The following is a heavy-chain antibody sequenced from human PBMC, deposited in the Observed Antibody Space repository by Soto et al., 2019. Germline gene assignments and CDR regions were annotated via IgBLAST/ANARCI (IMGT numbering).Heavy chain of an antibody. CDR3: AHHPYYGLGSYSFDY. J-gene: IGHJ4*02. V-gene: IGHV2-5*02. CDR1: GFSLTTSGVG. CDR2: IYWDDDK. Sequence: QITLKESGPTLVRPTQTLTLTCTFSGFSLTTSGVGVGWIRQPPGKALEWLAVIYWDDDKRDSSSLKSRLTINKDTSKNQVVLTMTNMDPVDTATYYCAHHPYYGLGSYSFDYLGQGTLVTVSS. D-gene: IGHD3-10*01.